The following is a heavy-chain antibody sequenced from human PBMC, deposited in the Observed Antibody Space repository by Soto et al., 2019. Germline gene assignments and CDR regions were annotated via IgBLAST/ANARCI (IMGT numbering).Heavy chain of an antibody. V-gene: IGHV1-18*01. D-gene: IGHD2-15*01. CDR2: ISAYNGNT. J-gene: IGHJ3*02. Sequence: QVQLVQSGAEVKKPGASVKLSCKASGYTFSSYGISWVRQVPGQGLEWLGWISAYNGNTNHAQKLQGRGTMTTDTTPRTAYRHLRSLKRDATAVYYCARLISWDIVVVVAATGAFDSWGQGTMVTVSS. CDR1: GYTFSSYG. CDR3: ARLISWDIVVVVAATGAFDS.